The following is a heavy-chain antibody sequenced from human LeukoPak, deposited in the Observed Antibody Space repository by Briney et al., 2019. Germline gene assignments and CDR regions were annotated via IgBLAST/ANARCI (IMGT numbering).Heavy chain of an antibody. D-gene: IGHD3-10*01. V-gene: IGHV3-23*01. CDR3: AREPKELRYSCGSGSWGGFAE. CDR2: LNNNGVNT. CDR1: GFTFSSYA. J-gene: IGHJ4*02. Sequence: PGGSLRLSCAASGFTFSSYAMSWVRQAPGKGLEWVSTLNNNGVNTYYAHSVKGRFTISRDNSKNTLYLQMNSLRAEDTAVYYCAREPKELRYSCGSGSWGGFAEWGQGTLVTVSS.